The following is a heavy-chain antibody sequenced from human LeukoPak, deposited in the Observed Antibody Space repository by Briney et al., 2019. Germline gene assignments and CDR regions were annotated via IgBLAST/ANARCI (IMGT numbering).Heavy chain of an antibody. CDR3: AELGITMIGGV. V-gene: IGHV3-48*04. J-gene: IGHJ6*04. CDR1: GFSGFTFSHYG. Sequence: PGGSLRLSCAASGFSGFTFSHYGMNWVRQAPGKGLEWVSGISGSAAITYYADSVKGRFTISRDNAKNSLYLQMNSLRAEDTAVYYCAELGITMIGGVWGKGTTVTISS. D-gene: IGHD3-10*02. CDR2: ISGSAAIT.